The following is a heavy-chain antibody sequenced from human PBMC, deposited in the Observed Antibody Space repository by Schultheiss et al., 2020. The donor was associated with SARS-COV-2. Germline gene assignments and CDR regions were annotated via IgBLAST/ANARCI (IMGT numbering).Heavy chain of an antibody. CDR1: GFTFSSYW. CDR2: IKYDGSEI. D-gene: IGHD1-26*01. Sequence: GGSLRLSCAASGFTFSSYWMHWVRQAPGKGLEWVANIKYDGSEINYVDSVKGRFTISRDNAKNSLYLQMNSLRAEDTAVYYCARVFGGSYYGQLDYWGQGTLVTVSS. CDR3: ARVFGGSYYGQLDY. J-gene: IGHJ4*02. V-gene: IGHV3-7*01.